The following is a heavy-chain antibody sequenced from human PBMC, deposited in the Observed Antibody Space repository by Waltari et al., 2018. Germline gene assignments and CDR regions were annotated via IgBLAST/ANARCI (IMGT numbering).Heavy chain of an antibody. D-gene: IGHD6-6*01. CDR3: ARHRAARLYYYYYYYMDV. CDR2: INHSGRT. Sequence: QVQLQQWGAGLLKPSETLSLTCAVYGGSFSGYYWSWIRQPPGKGLEWIGEINHSGRTNYNPSLKSRVTISVDTSKNQFSLKLSSVTAADTAVYYCARHRAARLYYYYYYYMDVWGKGTTVTVSS. CDR1: GGSFSGYY. V-gene: IGHV4-34*01. J-gene: IGHJ6*03.